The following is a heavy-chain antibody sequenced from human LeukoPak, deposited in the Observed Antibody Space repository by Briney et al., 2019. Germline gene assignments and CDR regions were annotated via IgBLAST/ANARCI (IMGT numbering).Heavy chain of an antibody. CDR2: INPNTGAT. Sequence: GASVKVSCKASGYTLTGYYLHWVRQAPRQGHEWMGWINPNTGATHSAQKFQGRITMTRDTSISTAYMDLSRLRSDDTAVYYCARDRVGSGWPRPYYFEVWGQGTLVTVSS. J-gene: IGHJ4*02. D-gene: IGHD6-19*01. CDR3: ARDRVGSGWPRPYYFEV. CDR1: GYTLTGYY. V-gene: IGHV1-2*02.